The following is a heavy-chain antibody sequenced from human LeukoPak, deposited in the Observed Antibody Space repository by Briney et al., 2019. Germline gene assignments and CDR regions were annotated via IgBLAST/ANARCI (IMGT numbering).Heavy chain of an antibody. Sequence: ALVKVSCKASGYTFTGYYMHWVRQAPGQGLEWMGWINPNSGGTNYAQKFQGRVTMTRDTSISTAYMELSRLRSDDTAVYYCARDFGGGSGSYSYYWGQGTLVTVSS. V-gene: IGHV1-2*02. J-gene: IGHJ4*02. CDR3: ARDFGGGSGSYSYY. CDR1: GYTFTGYY. D-gene: IGHD3-10*01. CDR2: INPNSGGT.